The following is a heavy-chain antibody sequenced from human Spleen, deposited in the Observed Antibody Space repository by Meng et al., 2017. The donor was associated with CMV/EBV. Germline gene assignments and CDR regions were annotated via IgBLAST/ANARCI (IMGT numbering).Heavy chain of an antibody. CDR3: ARDGLSSGAFDI. CDR1: GFTFTNAW. V-gene: IGHV3-11*04. CDR2: ISSSGSTT. J-gene: IGHJ3*02. Sequence: GESLKISCAASGFTFTNAWLSWVRQAPGKGLEWVSYISSSGSTTHYADSVKGRFTISRDNARNSLYLQMSSLRAEDTAVYYCARDGLSSGAFDIWGQGTMVTVSS. D-gene: IGHD1-26*01.